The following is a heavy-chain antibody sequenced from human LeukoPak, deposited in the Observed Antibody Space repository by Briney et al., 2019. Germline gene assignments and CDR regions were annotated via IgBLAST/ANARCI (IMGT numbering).Heavy chain of an antibody. D-gene: IGHD6-19*01. CDR2: IYYSGST. V-gene: IGHV4-59*12. CDR3: ARETAVAGDIGFIDY. Sequence: SETLSLTCTVSGGSISSYYWSWIQQPPGKGLEWIGYIYYSGSTNYNPSLKSRVTISVDTSKNQFSLKLSSVTAADTAVYYCARETAVAGDIGFIDYWGQGTLVTVSS. J-gene: IGHJ4*02. CDR1: GGSISSYY.